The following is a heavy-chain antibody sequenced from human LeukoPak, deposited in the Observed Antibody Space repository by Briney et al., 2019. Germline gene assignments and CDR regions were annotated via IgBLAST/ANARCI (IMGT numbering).Heavy chain of an antibody. J-gene: IGHJ5*02. CDR1: GYTFTSYD. Sequence: ASVKVSCKASGYTFTSYDINWVRRATGQGLEWMGWMNPNSGNTGYAQKFQGRVTMTRNTSISTAYMELSSLRSEDTAVYYCAVPAAPMGWFDPWGQGTLVTVSS. D-gene: IGHD2-2*01. CDR2: MNPNSGNT. V-gene: IGHV1-8*01. CDR3: AVPAAPMGWFDP.